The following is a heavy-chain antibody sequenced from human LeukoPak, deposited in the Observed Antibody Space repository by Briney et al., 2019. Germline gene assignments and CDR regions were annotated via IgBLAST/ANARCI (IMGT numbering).Heavy chain of an antibody. J-gene: IGHJ4*02. CDR3: ARGYYCDS. CDR1: GGSISSSSYY. V-gene: IGHV4-39*07. Sequence: SETLSLTCSVSGGSISSSSYYWGWIRQPPGKGLEWIGSIYYSGSTYNNPSLKSRVTISVDTSKNQFSLQLSSVTPEDTAVYYCARGYYCDSWGQGTLVTVSS. CDR2: IYYSGST.